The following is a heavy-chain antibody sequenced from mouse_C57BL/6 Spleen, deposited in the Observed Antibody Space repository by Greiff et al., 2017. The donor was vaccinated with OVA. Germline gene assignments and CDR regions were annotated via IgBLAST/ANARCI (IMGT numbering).Heavy chain of an antibody. CDR1: GFNIKDDY. V-gene: IGHV14-4*01. J-gene: IGHJ2*01. Sequence: EVQLQQSGAELVRPGASVKLSCTASGFNIKDDYMHWVKQRPEQGLEWIGWIDPENGDTEYASKFQGKATITADTSSNTAYLQLSSLTSEDTAVYYCTTHYYGSSYWGQGTTLTVAS. D-gene: IGHD1-1*01. CDR2: IDPENGDT. CDR3: TTHYYGSSY.